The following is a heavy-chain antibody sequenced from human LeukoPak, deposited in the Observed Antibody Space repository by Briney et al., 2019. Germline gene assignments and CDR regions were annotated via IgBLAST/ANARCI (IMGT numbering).Heavy chain of an antibody. V-gene: IGHV3-30-3*01. J-gene: IGHJ4*02. CDR3: AREGSSGYYPY. D-gene: IGHD3-22*01. CDR2: ISYDGSEK. CDR1: GFTFSSYP. Sequence: GGSLRLSCAASGFTFSSYPMHWVRQAPGKGLEWLAVISYDGSEKHYADPVKGRFTISRDNSKNTVYLQMNSLRDEDTAVYYCAREGSSGYYPYWGQGILVTVSS.